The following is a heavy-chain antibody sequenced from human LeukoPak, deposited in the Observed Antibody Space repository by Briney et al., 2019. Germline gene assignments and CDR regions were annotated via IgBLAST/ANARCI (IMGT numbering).Heavy chain of an antibody. Sequence: PSETLSLTCTVSGGSISSSSYYWGWIRQPPGKGLECIGSIYYSGSTYYNPSLKSRVTISVDTSKNQFSLKLSSVTAADTAVYYCARHVDYDSSGYYPHWFDPWGQGTLVTVPS. CDR1: GGSISSSSYY. D-gene: IGHD3-22*01. J-gene: IGHJ5*02. V-gene: IGHV4-39*01. CDR3: ARHVDYDSSGYYPHWFDP. CDR2: IYYSGST.